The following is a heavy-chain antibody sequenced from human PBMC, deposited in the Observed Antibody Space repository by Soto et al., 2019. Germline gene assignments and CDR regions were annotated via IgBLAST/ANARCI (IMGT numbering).Heavy chain of an antibody. V-gene: IGHV4-59*01. D-gene: IGHD3-10*01. Sequence: QVQLQESGPGLVKPSETLSLTCTVSGGSISSYYWSWIRQPPGKRLEWIGYIYYRRSTNYNASLKSRVTISVDTSKNQFSLKLSSVTAADTAVYYCARGRPEADIDYWGQGTLVTVSS. J-gene: IGHJ4*02. CDR3: ARGRPEADIDY. CDR1: GGSISSYY. CDR2: IYYRRST.